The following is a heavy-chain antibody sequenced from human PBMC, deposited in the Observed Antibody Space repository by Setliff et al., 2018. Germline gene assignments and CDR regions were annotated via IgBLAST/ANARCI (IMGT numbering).Heavy chain of an antibody. CDR1: GYTFTSYG. J-gene: IGHJ5*02. V-gene: IGHV1-18*01. CDR2: ISAYNGNT. CDR3: ARVNPTMITFGGVIVIWFDP. D-gene: IGHD3-16*02. Sequence: GASVKVSCKASGYTFTSYGISWVRQAPGQGLEWMGWISAYNGNTNYAQKLQGRVTMTTDTSTSTAYMELRSLRSDYTAGYYCARVNPTMITFGGVIVIWFDPWGQGTLVTVSS.